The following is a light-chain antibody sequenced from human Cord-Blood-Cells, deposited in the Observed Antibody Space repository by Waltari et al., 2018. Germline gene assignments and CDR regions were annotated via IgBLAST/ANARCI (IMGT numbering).Light chain of an antibody. CDR2: TAS. J-gene: IGKJ4*01. CDR3: QQRSNWLT. Sequence: EIVLTQSPATLSLSPGERAPLPCTASQSVSSYLAWYQQKPGQAPRLLIYTASNMATGIPARFSGSGSGTDFTLTISSLEPEDVAVYYCQQRSNWLTFGGGTKVELK. CDR1: QSVSSY. V-gene: IGKV3-11*01.